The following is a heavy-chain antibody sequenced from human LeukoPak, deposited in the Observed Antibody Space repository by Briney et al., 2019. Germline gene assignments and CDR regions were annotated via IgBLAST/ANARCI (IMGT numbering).Heavy chain of an antibody. V-gene: IGHV3-7*01. CDR2: IKHDGSEE. J-gene: IGHJ4*02. CDR3: ARDSSIFGVF. Sequence: GGSLRLSCAASGFTFSSYWLSWVRQAPGKGLEWVANIKHDGSEEYYMDSVKGRFTISRDNAKNSLYLQMNSLRVEDTAVYYCARDSSIFGVFWGQGTLVTVSS. CDR1: GFTFSSYW. D-gene: IGHD3-3*01.